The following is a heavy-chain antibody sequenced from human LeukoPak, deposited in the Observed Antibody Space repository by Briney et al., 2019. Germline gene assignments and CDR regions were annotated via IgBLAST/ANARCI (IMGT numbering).Heavy chain of an antibody. D-gene: IGHD3-10*01. CDR2: IYYSGST. V-gene: IGHV4-59*01. Sequence: TPSETLSLTCTVSIGSISSYYCSWTRQPPGKGLEWIGYIYYSGSTDYIPSLKSRVTISVDTSKNQFSLKLSSVTAADTAVYYCASTMVRGVIINYYYYGMDVWGQGTTVTVSS. J-gene: IGHJ6*02. CDR3: ASTMVRGVIINYYYYGMDV. CDR1: IGSISSYY.